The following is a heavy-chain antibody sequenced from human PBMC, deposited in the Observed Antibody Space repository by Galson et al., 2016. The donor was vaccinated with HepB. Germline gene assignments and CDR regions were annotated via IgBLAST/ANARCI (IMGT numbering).Heavy chain of an antibody. J-gene: IGHJ4*02. CDR3: ARVEGSTIFGVVITPYYFDY. Sequence: SVKVSCKASGYSFTSYGISWVRQAPGQGLEWMGWISVYDANTNYVHKLQGRVTMNTDTSTSTAYMELRSLRSDDTAVYYCARVEGSTIFGVVITPYYFDYWGQGTLVTVSS. CDR1: GYSFTSYG. D-gene: IGHD3-3*01. V-gene: IGHV1-18*01. CDR2: ISVYDANT.